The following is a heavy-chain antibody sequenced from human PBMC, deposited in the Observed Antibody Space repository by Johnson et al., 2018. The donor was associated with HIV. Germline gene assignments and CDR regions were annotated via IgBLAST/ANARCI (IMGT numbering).Heavy chain of an antibody. CDR3: ARVLIAAAGTTGGAFDI. J-gene: IGHJ3*02. V-gene: IGHV3-30-3*01. CDR2: ISYDGSNK. Sequence: QVHLVESGGGLVQPGGSLRLSCAASGFTFSSYAMHWVRQAPGKGLEWVAVISYDGSNKYYADSVKGRFTISRDNSKNTLYLQMNSLRAEDTAVYYCARVLIAAAGTTGGAFDIWGQGTMVTVSS. CDR1: GFTFSSYA. D-gene: IGHD6-13*01.